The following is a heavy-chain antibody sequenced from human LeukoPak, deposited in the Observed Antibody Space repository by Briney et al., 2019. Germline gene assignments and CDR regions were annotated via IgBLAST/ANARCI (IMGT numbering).Heavy chain of an antibody. Sequence: GGSLRLSCVASGFTFKNYVMNWVRQASGKGLEWLATIYGSGVSISYADSVKGRFTTSRDNSNNTLYLQMNSLRAEDTAMYYCAKDLGWELPAEAYWGQGILVTVSS. CDR3: AKDLGWELPAEAY. D-gene: IGHD1-26*01. CDR1: GFTFKNYV. J-gene: IGHJ4*02. V-gene: IGHV3-23*01. CDR2: IYGSGVSI.